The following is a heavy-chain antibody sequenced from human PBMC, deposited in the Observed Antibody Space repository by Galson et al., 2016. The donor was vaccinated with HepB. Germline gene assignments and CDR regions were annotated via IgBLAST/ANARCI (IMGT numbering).Heavy chain of an antibody. V-gene: IGHV3-48*03. CDR2: ISSSGSNI. Sequence: SLRLSCAASGFTFSNYEMNWVRQAPGKGLEWVSYISSSGSNIYYEDSVKGRFTISRDNAKNSLYLQMNSLRAEDTAVYYCARDSPLAGYRSSWYYFDYWGQGTLVTVSS. CDR3: ARDSPLAGYRSSWYYFDY. CDR1: GFTFSNYE. D-gene: IGHD6-13*01. J-gene: IGHJ4*02.